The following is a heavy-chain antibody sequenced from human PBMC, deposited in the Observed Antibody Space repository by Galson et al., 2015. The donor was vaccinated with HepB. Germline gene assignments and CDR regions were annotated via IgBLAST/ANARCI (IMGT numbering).Heavy chain of an antibody. Sequence: SLRLSCAASGFTFSNAWMSWVRQAPGKGLEWVGRIKSKTDGGTIDYAAPVKGRFTISRDDSKNTLYLQMNSLKTEDTAVYYCTTAAKQWLVRSYYYYYYGMDVWGQGTTVTVSS. CDR3: TTAAKQWLVRSYYYYYYGMDV. D-gene: IGHD6-19*01. CDR1: GFTFSNAW. CDR2: IKSKTDGGTI. J-gene: IGHJ6*02. V-gene: IGHV3-15*01.